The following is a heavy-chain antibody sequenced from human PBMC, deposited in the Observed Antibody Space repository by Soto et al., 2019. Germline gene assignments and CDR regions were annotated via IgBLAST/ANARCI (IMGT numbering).Heavy chain of an antibody. V-gene: IGHV5-51*01. CDR3: ARLVDGYPGY. J-gene: IGHJ4*02. Sequence: PGESLKIPCKASGYTFTSQWIGWVRQKPGKGLEWMGLIFPGDSDTRYSPSFQGQVTISADKSISTAFLQWNSLKASDTAMYYCARLVDGYPGYWGQGILVTVSS. D-gene: IGHD5-12*01. CDR2: IFPGDSDT. CDR1: GYTFTSQW.